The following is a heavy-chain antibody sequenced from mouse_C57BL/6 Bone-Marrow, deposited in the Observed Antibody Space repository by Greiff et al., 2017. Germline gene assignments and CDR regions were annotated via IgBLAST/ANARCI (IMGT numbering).Heavy chain of an antibody. CDR3: ARDPITSPY. Sequence: EVKLMESGGGLVKPGGSLKLSCAASGFTFSSYAMSWVRQTPEKRLEWVATISDGGSYTYYPDNVKGRFTISRDNAKNNLYLQMSHLKSEDTAMYDCARDPITSPYWGQGTTLTVSS. V-gene: IGHV5-4*01. CDR2: ISDGGSYT. CDR1: GFTFSSYA. J-gene: IGHJ2*01. D-gene: IGHD1-1*01.